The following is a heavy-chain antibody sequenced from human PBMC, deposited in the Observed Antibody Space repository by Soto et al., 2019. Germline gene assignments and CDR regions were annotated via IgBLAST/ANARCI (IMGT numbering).Heavy chain of an antibody. V-gene: IGHV1-69*02. CDR1: GGTFSSYT. CDR3: ARVVEDYYDSSGYAPPDY. Sequence: QVQLVQSGAEVKKPGSSVKVSCKASGGTFSSYTISWVRQAPGQGLEWMGRIIPILGIANYAQKFQGRVTITEDKATSTAYMELSSLSSEDTAVYYCARVVEDYYDSSGYAPPDYWGQGTLVTVSS. J-gene: IGHJ4*02. D-gene: IGHD3-22*01. CDR2: IIPILGIA.